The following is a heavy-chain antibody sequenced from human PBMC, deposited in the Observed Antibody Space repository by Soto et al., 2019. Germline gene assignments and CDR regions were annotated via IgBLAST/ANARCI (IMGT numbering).Heavy chain of an antibody. CDR2: MNPGSGDT. V-gene: IGHV1-8*02. CDR3: ARMESFGSLNWFDP. D-gene: IGHD5-18*01. Sequence: ASVKVSCKASGYTFTNDDVSWVRQATGQGLEWMGWMNPGSGDTGYAQKFQGRVTMTRDISIATAYMELNSLTSEDTAIYYCARMESFGSLNWFDPWGQGTLVTVSS. J-gene: IGHJ5*02. CDR1: GYTFTNDD.